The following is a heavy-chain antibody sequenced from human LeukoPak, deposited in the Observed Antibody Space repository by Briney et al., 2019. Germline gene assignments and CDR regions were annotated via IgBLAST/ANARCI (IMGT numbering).Heavy chain of an antibody. Sequence: SETLSLTCAVYGGSFSGYYWSWIRQPPGKGLERIGEINHSGSTNYNPSLKSRVTISVDTSKNQFSLKLSSVTAADTAVYYCARGVEIWKSIDYWGQGTLVTVSS. D-gene: IGHD1-1*01. J-gene: IGHJ4*02. CDR1: GGSFSGYY. CDR3: ARGVEIWKSIDY. CDR2: INHSGST. V-gene: IGHV4-34*01.